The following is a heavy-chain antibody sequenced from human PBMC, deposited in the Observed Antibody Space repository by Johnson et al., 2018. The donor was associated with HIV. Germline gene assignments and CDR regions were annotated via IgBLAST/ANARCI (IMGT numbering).Heavy chain of an antibody. J-gene: IGHJ3*02. CDR3: AKVFKVRVAGAFDI. Sequence: QMQLVESGGGVVQPGRSLRLSCAASGFTFSIYGMHWVSQAPGKGLEWVAVIWYDGSNKYYADSVKGRFTISRYNAKNSLYLQVNRLRADDTALDYCAKVFKVRVAGAFDIWGQGTMVTVSS. CDR1: GFTFSIYG. D-gene: IGHD6-19*01. V-gene: IGHV3-33*03. CDR2: IWYDGSNK.